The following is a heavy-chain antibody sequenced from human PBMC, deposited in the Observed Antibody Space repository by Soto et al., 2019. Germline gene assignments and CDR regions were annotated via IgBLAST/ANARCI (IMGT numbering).Heavy chain of an antibody. Sequence: ASVKVSCKASGYTFTSYDINWVRQATGQGLEWMGWMNPKSGNTGYAQKFQGRVTMTRNTSISTAYMELSSLRSEDTAVYYCARLRYEWYNWNYLRFDPWGQGTLVTVSS. CDR2: MNPKSGNT. D-gene: IGHD1-7*01. CDR3: ARLRYEWYNWNYLRFDP. J-gene: IGHJ5*02. V-gene: IGHV1-8*01. CDR1: GYTFTSYD.